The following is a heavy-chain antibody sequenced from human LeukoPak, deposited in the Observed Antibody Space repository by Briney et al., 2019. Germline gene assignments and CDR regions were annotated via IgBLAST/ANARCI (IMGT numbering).Heavy chain of an antibody. V-gene: IGHV3-23*01. CDR3: AKRYYYGSGSFDY. Sequence: PGGSLRLSCAASGFTFSSYAMSWVRRAPGKGLEWVSAISGSGGSTYYADSVKGRFTISRDNSKSTLYLQMNSLTAEDTAVYYCAKRYYYGSGSFDYWGQGTLVTVSS. CDR1: GFTFSSYA. J-gene: IGHJ4*02. CDR2: ISGSGGST. D-gene: IGHD3-10*01.